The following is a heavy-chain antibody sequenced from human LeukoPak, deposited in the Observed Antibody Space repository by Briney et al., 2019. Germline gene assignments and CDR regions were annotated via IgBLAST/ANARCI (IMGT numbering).Heavy chain of an antibody. CDR3: AAQCNDDFCYKRDYMDV. J-gene: IGHJ6*03. CDR1: KNMFTGYF. V-gene: IGHV1-2*02. Sequence: EASVKVSCETSKNMFTGYFMHWVRQAPGQGLEWIGWINPNSGGTLFARRFQGRVTMTRDTSIGATYMELSRLTSDDTALYYCAAQCNDDFCYKRDYMDVWSKGTMVIVSS. D-gene: IGHD2-2*02. CDR2: INPNSGGT.